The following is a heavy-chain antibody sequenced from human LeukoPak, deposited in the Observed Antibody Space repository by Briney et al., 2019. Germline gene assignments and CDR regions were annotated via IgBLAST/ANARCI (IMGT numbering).Heavy chain of an antibody. J-gene: IGHJ4*02. D-gene: IGHD5-24*01. CDR1: GGSISSGDYY. V-gene: IGHV4-30-4*01. Sequence: PSQTLSLTCTVSGGSISSGDYYWSWIRQPPGKGLEWIGYIYYSGSTYYNPSLKSRVTISVDTSKNQFSLKLSSVTAADTAVYYCARGRSRRGVPFLDYWGQGTLVTVSS. CDR3: ARGRSRRGVPFLDY. CDR2: IYYSGST.